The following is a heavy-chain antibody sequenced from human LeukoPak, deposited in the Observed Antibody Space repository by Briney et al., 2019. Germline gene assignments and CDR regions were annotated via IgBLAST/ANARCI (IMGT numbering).Heavy chain of an antibody. J-gene: IGHJ4*02. CDR1: GGTFSSYT. V-gene: IGHV1-69*02. Sequence: SVKVSCKASGGTFSSYTISWVRQAPGQGLEWMGRIIPILGIANYAQKLQGRVTMTTDTSTSTAYMELRSLRSDDTAVYYCARAVPPNLEWFYYWGQGTLVTVSS. CDR2: IIPILGIA. CDR3: ARAVPPNLEWFYY. D-gene: IGHD3-3*01.